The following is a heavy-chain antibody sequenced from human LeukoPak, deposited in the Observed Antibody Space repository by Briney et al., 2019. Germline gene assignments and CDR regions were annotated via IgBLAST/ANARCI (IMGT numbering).Heavy chain of an antibody. V-gene: IGHV1-2*02. D-gene: IGHD6-13*01. CDR2: INPNSGGT. J-gene: IGHJ5*02. CDR1: RYTFTGYY. CDR3: ARGSYSSSWYKFDP. Sequence: ASVKDSCKASRYTFTGYYMHWVRQAPGQGLEWMGWINPNSGGTNYAQKFQGRVTMTRDTSISTAYMELSRLRSDDTAVYYCARGSYSSSWYKFDPWGQGTLVTVSS.